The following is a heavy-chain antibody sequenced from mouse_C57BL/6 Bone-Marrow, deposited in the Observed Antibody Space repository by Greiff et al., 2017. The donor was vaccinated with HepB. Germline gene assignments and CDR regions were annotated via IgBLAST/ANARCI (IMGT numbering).Heavy chain of an antibody. Sequence: VKLMESGAELVKPGASVQLSCKASGYTFSEYTIHWVKQRSGQGLEWIGWFYPGSVSIKYNEKFKDKATLTADKSSSTVYMELSRLTSEDSAVYFCARHEDYYGSSPWFVYWGQGTLVTVSA. D-gene: IGHD1-1*01. CDR3: ARHEDYYGSSPWFVY. CDR2: FYPGSVSI. J-gene: IGHJ3*01. CDR1: GYTFSEYT. V-gene: IGHV1-62-2*01.